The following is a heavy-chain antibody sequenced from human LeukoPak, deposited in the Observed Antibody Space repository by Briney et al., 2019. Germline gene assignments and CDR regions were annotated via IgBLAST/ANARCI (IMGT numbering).Heavy chain of an antibody. CDR1: GFTFSSYW. CDR3: ARDRPILLWFGEGEAFDI. J-gene: IGHJ3*02. Sequence: GGSLRLSCAASGFTFSSYWMSWVRQAPGKGLEWVANIKQDGSEKYYVDSVKGRFTISRDNAKNSLYLQMNSLRAEDTAVYYCARDRPILLWFGEGEAFDIWGQGTMVTVSS. V-gene: IGHV3-7*01. CDR2: IKQDGSEK. D-gene: IGHD3-10*01.